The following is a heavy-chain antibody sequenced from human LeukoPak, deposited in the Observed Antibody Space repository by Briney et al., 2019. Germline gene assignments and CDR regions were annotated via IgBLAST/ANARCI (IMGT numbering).Heavy chain of an antibody. V-gene: IGHV3-23*01. J-gene: IGHJ4*02. Sequence: PGGSLRLSCAASGFTFSSYAMSWVRQAPGKGLEWVSAISGSGGSTYYADSVKGRFTISRDSSKNTLYLQMNSLRAEDTAVYYCAKVLGIGGSGSYSHDYWGQGTLVTVSS. CDR2: ISGSGGST. CDR1: GFTFSSYA. D-gene: IGHD3-10*01. CDR3: AKVLGIGGSGSYSHDY.